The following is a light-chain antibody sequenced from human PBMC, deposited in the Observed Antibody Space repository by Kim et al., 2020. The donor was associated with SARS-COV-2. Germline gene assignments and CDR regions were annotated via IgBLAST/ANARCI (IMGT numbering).Light chain of an antibody. CDR3: QVWDSTTTV. Sequence: MHPGQPATITCSGNRLGEKYVCWYQQKPGQTPEVVIYQDTKRPSEIPDRFSGSNSGNTATLTISRTQAMDEADYYCQVWDSTTTVFGGGTQLTVL. J-gene: IGLJ2*01. CDR1: RLGEKY. CDR2: QDT. V-gene: IGLV3-1*01.